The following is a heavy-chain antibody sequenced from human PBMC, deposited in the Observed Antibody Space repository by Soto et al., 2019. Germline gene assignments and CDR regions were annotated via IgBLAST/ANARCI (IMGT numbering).Heavy chain of an antibody. CDR2: IIPMFGTP. J-gene: IGHJ4*02. Sequence: SVKVSCKASGVTFNRQDMRWVRQAPGQGLEWMGGIIPMFGTPHYAEKFQDRVTITADESTGTAYLELSSLTSEDTAVYYCATSEGRDGDSFDYWGPGTLVTVSS. D-gene: IGHD1-26*01. CDR3: ATSEGRDGDSFDY. CDR1: GVTFNRQD. V-gene: IGHV1-69*13.